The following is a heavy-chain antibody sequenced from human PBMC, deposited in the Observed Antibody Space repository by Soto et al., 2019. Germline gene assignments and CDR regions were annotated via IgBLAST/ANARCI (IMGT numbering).Heavy chain of an antibody. V-gene: IGHV3-30*18. Sequence: QVQLVESGGGVVQPGRSLRLSCAASGFTFSSYGMHWVRQAPGKGLEWVAVISYDGSNKYYADSVKGRFTISRDNSKNPLYLQMNSLRGEDTAVYYCAKSFAELLWFGERGRGGQGTLVTVFS. J-gene: IGHJ4*02. D-gene: IGHD3-10*01. CDR3: AKSFAELLWFGERGR. CDR1: GFTFSSYG. CDR2: ISYDGSNK.